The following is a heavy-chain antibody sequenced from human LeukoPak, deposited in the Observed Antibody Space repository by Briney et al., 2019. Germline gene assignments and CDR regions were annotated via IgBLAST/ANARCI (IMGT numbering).Heavy chain of an antibody. J-gene: IGHJ4*02. CDR1: GFTFSSHW. V-gene: IGHV3-7*01. CDR2: INQDGSQK. D-gene: IGHD2-15*01. CDR3: ARDTAARGFDY. Sequence: GGSLRLSCAASGFTFSSHWMCWVRQAPGKGLEWVAEINQDGSQKFYVDSVKGRFIISRDNAKNSLYLQMDSLRAEDTAVYYCARDTAARGFDYWGQGTLVTVSS.